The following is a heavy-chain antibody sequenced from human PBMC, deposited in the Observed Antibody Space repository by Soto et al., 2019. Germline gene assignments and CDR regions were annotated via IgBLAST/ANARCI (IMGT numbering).Heavy chain of an antibody. CDR3: ARHGGFLEGLRSPFCFDY. J-gene: IGHJ4*02. V-gene: IGHV4-59*08. D-gene: IGHD4-17*01. CDR1: GGSISSYY. Sequence: SETLSLTCTVSGGSISSYYWSWIRQPPGKGLEWIGYIYYSGSTNYNPSLKSRVTISVDTSKNQFSLKVSSVTAADTTVYYCARHGGFLEGLRSPFCFDYWGQRTLVTVSS. CDR2: IYYSGST.